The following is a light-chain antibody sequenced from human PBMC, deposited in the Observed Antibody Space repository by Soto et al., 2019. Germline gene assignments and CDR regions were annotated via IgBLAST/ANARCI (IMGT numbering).Light chain of an antibody. CDR3: KQYGSWT. V-gene: IGKV3-20*01. Sequence: EIVLTQSPGTLSVSPGERATLSCRASQTISSNNLAWYQQKPGQAPSLLIYGTSSRATGFPDRFSGSGSGTDFTLTISRLEPEDSAIYYCKQYGSWTFGQGTKVEI. CDR1: QTISSNN. J-gene: IGKJ1*01. CDR2: GTS.